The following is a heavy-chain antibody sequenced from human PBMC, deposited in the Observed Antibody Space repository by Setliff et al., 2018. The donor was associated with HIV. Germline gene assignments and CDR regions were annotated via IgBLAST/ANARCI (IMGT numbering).Heavy chain of an antibody. CDR3: VRAAAGLDI. Sequence: GGSLRLSCAVSGFTLSDYYMDWVRQAPGKGLEWVGRTRNKANGYITEYGASVQGRFTISRDNSKDSLSLQMNNLKAKDTAVYYCVRAAAGLDIWSQGIRVTVSS. V-gene: IGHV3-72*01. CDR1: GFTLSDYY. CDR2: TRNKANGYIT. J-gene: IGHJ4*02.